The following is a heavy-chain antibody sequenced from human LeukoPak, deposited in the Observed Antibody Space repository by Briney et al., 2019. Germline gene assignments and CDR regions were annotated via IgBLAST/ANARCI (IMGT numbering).Heavy chain of an antibody. CDR1: GFTFSSYA. V-gene: IGHV3-23*01. J-gene: IGHJ4*02. D-gene: IGHD3-22*01. Sequence: GGSLGLSCAASGFTFSSYAMSWVRQAPGKGLEWVSAISGSGGSTYYADSVKGRFTISRDNSKNTLYLQMNSLRAEDTAVYYCAKGSYYDSSGSFYFDYWGQGTLVTVSS. CDR2: ISGSGGST. CDR3: AKGSYYDSSGSFYFDY.